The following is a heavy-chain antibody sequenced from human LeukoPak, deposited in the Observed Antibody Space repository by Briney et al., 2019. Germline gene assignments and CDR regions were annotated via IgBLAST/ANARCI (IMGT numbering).Heavy chain of an antibody. J-gene: IGHJ4*02. CDR3: AKARGSSVYEQFDY. D-gene: IGHD5/OR15-5a*01. CDR2: MSGSGGMT. V-gene: IGHV3-23*01. CDR1: GFTFSAYA. Sequence: GGSLRLSCAVSGFTFSAYAMSWVRQAPGKGLEWVSAMSGSGGMTYYADSVKGRFSISRDNSKNTLHLQMNSLRAEDTAVYYCAKARGSSVYEQFDYWGQGTQVTVSP.